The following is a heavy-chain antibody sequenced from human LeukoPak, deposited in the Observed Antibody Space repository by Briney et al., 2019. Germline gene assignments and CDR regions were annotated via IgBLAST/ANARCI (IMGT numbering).Heavy chain of an antibody. D-gene: IGHD3-16*02. J-gene: IGHJ4*02. CDR2: IRYDGSNK. CDR3: AKDPNYDYVWRSYRYTPGY. V-gene: IGHV3-30*02. CDR1: GFTFSSYG. Sequence: PGGSLRLSCAASGFTFSSYGMHWVRQAPGKGLEWVAFIRYDGSNKYYADSVKGRFTISRDNSKNTLYLQMNSLRAEDTAVYYCAKDPNYDYVWRSYRYTPGYWGQGTLVTVSS.